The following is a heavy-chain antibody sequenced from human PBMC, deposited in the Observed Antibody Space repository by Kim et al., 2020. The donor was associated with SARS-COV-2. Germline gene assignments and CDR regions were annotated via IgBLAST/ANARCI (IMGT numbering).Heavy chain of an antibody. CDR2: IYSGGDST. CDR1: GFTVSSNY. Sequence: GGSLRLSCAASGFTVSSNYMIWVRQAPGKGLEWVSVIYSGGDSTYYADSVKGRFTISRDNSKNTLYLQMNSLRAEDMAVYYCATAGISGTSASHYWGRGTLVTVSS. J-gene: IGHJ4*02. D-gene: IGHD1-20*01. V-gene: IGHV3-53*01. CDR3: ATAGISGTSASHY.